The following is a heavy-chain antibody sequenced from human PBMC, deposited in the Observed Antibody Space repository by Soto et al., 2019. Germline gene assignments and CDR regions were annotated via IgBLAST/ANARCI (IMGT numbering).Heavy chain of an antibody. CDR2: IKSDGSTT. CDR3: ARVYLSSGWSKVDY. D-gene: IGHD6-19*01. Sequence: EVQLVESGGGLVQPGGSLRLSCAASGFTFSNYWMNWVRQSPGKGLVCVSRIKSDGSTTSYADSVKGRFTIARDNAKNTLYLQMNSLRAEDTAVYYCARVYLSSGWSKVDYWGKGTLVTVSS. CDR1: GFTFSNYW. J-gene: IGHJ4*02. V-gene: IGHV3-74*01.